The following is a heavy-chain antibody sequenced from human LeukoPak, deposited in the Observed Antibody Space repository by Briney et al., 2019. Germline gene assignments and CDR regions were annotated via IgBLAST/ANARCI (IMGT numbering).Heavy chain of an antibody. V-gene: IGHV1-46*01. CDR1: GYTFTSYY. CDR2: INPSGGTT. J-gene: IGHJ4*02. CDR3: ARQRVVVPAPYDY. Sequence: ASVKVSCKASGYTFTSYYMHWVRQAPGQGLEWMGIINPSGGTTSSAQKFQGRVTTTTDTSTSTAYMELRSLRSDDTAVYYCARQRVVVPAPYDYWGQGTLVTVSS. D-gene: IGHD2-2*01.